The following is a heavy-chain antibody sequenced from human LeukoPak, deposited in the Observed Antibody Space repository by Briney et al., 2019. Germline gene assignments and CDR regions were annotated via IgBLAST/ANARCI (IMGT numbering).Heavy chain of an antibody. CDR2: ISGCGGDT. D-gene: IGHD5-24*01. CDR3: ARDSHGGSKNY. J-gene: IGHJ4*02. V-gene: IGHV3-23*01. CDR1: GFTFNTDA. Sequence: PGGSLRLSCAASGFTFNTDAMTWVRQAPGKGLQWVAAISGCGGDTYYEDAVKGRFTISRDNSKNMMYLQMNSLRAEDTAVYYCARDSHGGSKNYWGQGTLVTVSS.